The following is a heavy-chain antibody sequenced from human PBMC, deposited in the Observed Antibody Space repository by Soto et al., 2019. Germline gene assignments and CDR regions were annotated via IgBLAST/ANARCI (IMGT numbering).Heavy chain of an antibody. V-gene: IGHV1-8*01. D-gene: IGHD6-13*01. CDR2: MNPNSGNT. Sequence: QVQLVESGAEVKKPGASVKVSCKASGYTFTSYDINWVRQATGQGLEWMGWMNPNSGNTGYAEKFQGRVTMTRNTSISTAYMELSSLRSEDTAVYYCARERSAAGTGWFDPWGQGTLVTVSS. CDR3: ARERSAAGTGWFDP. J-gene: IGHJ5*02. CDR1: GYTFTSYD.